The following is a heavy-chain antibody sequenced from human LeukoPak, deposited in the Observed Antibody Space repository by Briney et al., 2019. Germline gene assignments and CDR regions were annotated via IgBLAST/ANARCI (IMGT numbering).Heavy chain of an antibody. CDR1: GYTFTSYG. J-gene: IGHJ1*01. D-gene: IGHD3-22*01. CDR2: ISAYNGNT. Sequence: ASVKVSCKASGYTFTSYGISWVRQAPGQGLEWMGWISAYNGNTNYAQKLQGRVTMTTDTSTSTAYMELSSLRSEDTAVYYCASGDYYDSSGYYGNEYFQHWGQGTLVTVSS. CDR3: ASGDYYDSSGYYGNEYFQH. V-gene: IGHV1-18*01.